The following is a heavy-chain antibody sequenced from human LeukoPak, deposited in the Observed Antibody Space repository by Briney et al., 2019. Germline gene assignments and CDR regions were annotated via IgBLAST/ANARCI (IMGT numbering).Heavy chain of an antibody. CDR1: GFTFSSYS. J-gene: IGHJ4*02. Sequence: PGGSLRLSCAASGFTFSSYSMNWVRQAPGKGLEWVSSTSSSSSYIYYADSVKGRFTISRDNAKNSLYLQMNSLRAEDTAVYYCARVEDRGYYDSTGYWGQGTLVTVSS. CDR3: ARVEDRGYYDSTGY. V-gene: IGHV3-21*01. D-gene: IGHD3-22*01. CDR2: TSSSSSYI.